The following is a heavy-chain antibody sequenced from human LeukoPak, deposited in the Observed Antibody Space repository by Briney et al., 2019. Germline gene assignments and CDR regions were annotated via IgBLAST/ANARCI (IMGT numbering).Heavy chain of an antibody. Sequence: PGGSLRLSCAASGFTFSRYSMNWVRQAPGKGLEWVSSISSSSSYIYYADSVKGRFTISRDNAKNSLYLQMNSLRAEDTAVYYCARVLAGYYDSSGYSGNDAFDIWGQGTMVTVSS. CDR3: ARVLAGYYDSSGYSGNDAFDI. CDR2: ISSSSSYI. V-gene: IGHV3-21*01. J-gene: IGHJ3*02. CDR1: GFTFSRYS. D-gene: IGHD3-22*01.